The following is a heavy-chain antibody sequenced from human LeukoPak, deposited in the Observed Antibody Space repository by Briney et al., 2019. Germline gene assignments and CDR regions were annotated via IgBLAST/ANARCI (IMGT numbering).Heavy chain of an antibody. CDR3: AGGPSGYHNT. CDR1: GFTFSTYA. D-gene: IGHD5-12*01. J-gene: IGHJ4*02. CDR2: ISGSATGSVTT. Sequence: GGSLRLSCAASGFTFSTYAMNWVRQAPGKGLEWVSAISGSATGSVTTYYTDSVKGRFTISRDNSKNTLYLQMNSLRAEDTAVYYCAGGPSGYHNTGGQGTLVTVSS. V-gene: IGHV3-23*01.